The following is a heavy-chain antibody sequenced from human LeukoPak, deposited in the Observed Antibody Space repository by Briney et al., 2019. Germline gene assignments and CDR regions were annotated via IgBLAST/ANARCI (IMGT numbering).Heavy chain of an antibody. CDR2: IYDSGST. J-gene: IGHJ5*02. Sequence: SETLSLTCTVSGGSISSGGYYWSWIRQPPGKGLEWIGHIYDSGSTNYNPSLKSRVTISVDTSKNQFSLKLSSVTAADTAVYYCARNSGSYGYNWFDPWGQGTLVTVSS. CDR1: GGSISSGGYY. CDR3: ARNSGSYGYNWFDP. V-gene: IGHV4-61*08. D-gene: IGHD1-26*01.